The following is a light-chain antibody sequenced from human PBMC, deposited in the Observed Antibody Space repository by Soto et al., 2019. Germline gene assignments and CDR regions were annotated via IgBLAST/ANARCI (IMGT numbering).Light chain of an antibody. CDR2: AAS. CDR1: QGISTF. Sequence: DIQLTQSPSFLSASVGDRVTITCLASQGISTFLAWYQQKPGKAPELLIYAASTLQSGVPSRFSGSGSGTDFTLTISCLQSEEFATYYCQQYYSFPFTFGPGTKVDIK. CDR3: QQYYSFPFT. V-gene: IGKV1-9*01. J-gene: IGKJ3*01.